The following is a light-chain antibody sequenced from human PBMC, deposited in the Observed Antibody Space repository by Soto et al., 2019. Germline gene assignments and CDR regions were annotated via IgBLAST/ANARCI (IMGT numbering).Light chain of an antibody. CDR1: QRISSW. CDR3: QQYKTYPLT. Sequence: IQMTQSPSTLSASVGDRVTITCRASQRISSWLAWYQQKPGKAPKLLISAASTLPRGVPSRFSGSGSGTEFTLTITNLQPDDLATYYCQQYKTYPLTFGGGTKLDIK. CDR2: AAS. J-gene: IGKJ4*01. V-gene: IGKV1-5*01.